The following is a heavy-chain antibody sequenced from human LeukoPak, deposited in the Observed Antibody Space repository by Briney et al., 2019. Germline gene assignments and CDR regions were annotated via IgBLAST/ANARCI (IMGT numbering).Heavy chain of an antibody. CDR1: GGSISSGGYY. D-gene: IGHD2-2*01. J-gene: IGHJ4*02. Sequence: PSETLSLTCTVSGGSISSGGYYWSWIRQHPGKGLEWIGYIYYSGSTYYNPSLKSRVTISVDTSKNQFSLKLSSVTAADTAVYHCAILTEDCSSTSCYDYWGQGTLVTVSS. CDR2: IYYSGST. CDR3: AILTEDCSSTSCYDY. V-gene: IGHV4-31*03.